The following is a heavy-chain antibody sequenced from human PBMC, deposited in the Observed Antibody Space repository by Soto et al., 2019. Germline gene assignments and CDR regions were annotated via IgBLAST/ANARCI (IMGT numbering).Heavy chain of an antibody. CDR2: ITADGRTT. CDR1: GFTFGNYW. CDR3: ARTQGTSWSYSWFDS. J-gene: IGHJ5*01. D-gene: IGHD6-6*01. Sequence: GGSLRLSCAASGFTFGNYWMHWVRQAPERGLVWVSRITADGRTTTYTDSVKGRFTISRDNTKNTLYLQMNSLSAEDTAVYYCARTQGTSWSYSWFDSWGQGTLVTVSS. V-gene: IGHV3-74*01.